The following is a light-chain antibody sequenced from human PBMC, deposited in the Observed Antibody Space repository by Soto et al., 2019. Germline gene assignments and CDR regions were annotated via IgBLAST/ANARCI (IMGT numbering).Light chain of an antibody. V-gene: IGKV3-11*01. CDR2: DAS. CDR1: QSLSNNIY. Sequence: EIVLTQSPGTLSLSPGERATLSCRASQSLSNNIYLAWYQQKPGQAPRLLIYDASNRATGIPARFSGSGSGTDFTLTISSLEPEDFAVYYCQQRSNWPPITFGQGTRLEIK. J-gene: IGKJ5*01. CDR3: QQRSNWPPIT.